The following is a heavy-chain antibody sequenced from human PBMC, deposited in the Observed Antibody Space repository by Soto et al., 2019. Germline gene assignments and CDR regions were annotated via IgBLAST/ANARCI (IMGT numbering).Heavy chain of an antibody. V-gene: IGHV3-30*18. Sequence: QVQLVESGGGVVQPGRSLRLSCAASGFTFSSYGMHWVRQAPGKGLEWVAVISYDGSNKYYADSVKGRFTISRDNSKNTLYLQMNSLRAEDTAVYYCAKVSRDGYTEDAFDIWGQGTMVTVSS. CDR1: GFTFSSYG. D-gene: IGHD5-12*01. CDR2: ISYDGSNK. J-gene: IGHJ3*02. CDR3: AKVSRDGYTEDAFDI.